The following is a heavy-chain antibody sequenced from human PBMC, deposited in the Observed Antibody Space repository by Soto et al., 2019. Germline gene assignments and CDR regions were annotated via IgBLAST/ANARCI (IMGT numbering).Heavy chain of an antibody. J-gene: IGHJ3*02. D-gene: IGHD3-10*01. V-gene: IGHV3-7*01. CDR2: IKQDGSEK. CDR3: ARGYNSALDI. Sequence: EVQLVESGGGLVQPGGSLRLSCAATGFIFSSYWMSWVRQAPGKGLEWVANIKQDGSEKYYVDSAKGRFTISRDNAKNSLHLQINSLRAEYTAVYYCARGYNSALDIWGQGKMVTVSS. CDR1: GFIFSSYW.